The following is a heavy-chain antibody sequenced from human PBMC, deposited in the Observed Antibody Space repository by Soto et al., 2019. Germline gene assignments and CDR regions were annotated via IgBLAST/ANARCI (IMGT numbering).Heavy chain of an antibody. D-gene: IGHD6-19*01. J-gene: IGHJ6*02. CDR3: AREEAVAGTEYYYGMDV. Sequence: SVKVSCKAPGGTFSSYAISWVRQAPGQGLEWMGGIIPIFGTANYAQKFQGRVTITANESTSTAYMELSSLRAEDTAVYYSAREEAVAGTEYYYGMDVWGQGTTVTVSS. CDR1: GGTFSSYA. V-gene: IGHV1-69*13. CDR2: IIPIFGTA.